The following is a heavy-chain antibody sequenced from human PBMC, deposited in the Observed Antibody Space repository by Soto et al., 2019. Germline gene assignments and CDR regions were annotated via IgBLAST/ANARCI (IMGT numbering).Heavy chain of an antibody. CDR3: ATLPPRIEVTVLPIPT. CDR2: IYYSGST. CDR1: GGSISSGDYY. V-gene: IGHV4-30-4*01. J-gene: IGHJ5*02. Sequence: SETLSLTCTVSGGSISSGDYYWSWIRQPPGKGLEWIGYIYYSGSTYYNPSLKSRVTISVDTSNNQFSLTLKYVTAADTAVYYCATLPPRIEVTVLPIPTWGQGTLVTVSS. D-gene: IGHD2-2*02.